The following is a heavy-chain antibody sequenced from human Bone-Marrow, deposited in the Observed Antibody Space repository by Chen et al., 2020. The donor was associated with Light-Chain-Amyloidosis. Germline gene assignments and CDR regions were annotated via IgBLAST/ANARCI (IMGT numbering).Heavy chain of an antibody. CDR2: IYPDDSDA. D-gene: IGHD5-12*01. CDR3: ARRRDGYNFGY. V-gene: IGHV5-51*01. J-gene: IGHJ4*02. CDR1: GYTFPNYW. Sequence: EVKKPGESLKISCKGSGYTFPNYWIGWVRQMPGKGLEWMGVIYPDDSDARYSPSFEGQVTISADKSITTAYLQWRSLKASDTAMYYCARRRDGYNFGYWGQGTLVTVSS.